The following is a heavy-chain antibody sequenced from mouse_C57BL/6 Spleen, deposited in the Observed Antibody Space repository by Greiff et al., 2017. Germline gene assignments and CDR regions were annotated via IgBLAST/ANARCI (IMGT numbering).Heavy chain of an antibody. D-gene: IGHD2-5*01. CDR3: TRGYDSNYDSAWFAY. J-gene: IGHJ3*01. V-gene: IGHV1-15*01. CDR2: IDPETGGT. Sequence: VQLQESGAELVRPGASVTLSCKASGYTFTDYEMHWVKQTPVHGLEWIGAIDPETGGTAYNQKFKGKAILTADKSSSTAYMELRSLTSEDSAVYYCTRGYDSNYDSAWFAYWGQGTLVTVSA. CDR1: GYTFTDYE.